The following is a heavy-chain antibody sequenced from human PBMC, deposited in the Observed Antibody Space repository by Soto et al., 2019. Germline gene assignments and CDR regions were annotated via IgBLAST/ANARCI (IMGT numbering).Heavy chain of an antibody. D-gene: IGHD5-12*01. CDR1: GFTFTSSA. CDR2: IVVGSGNT. V-gene: IGHV1-58*02. CDR3: AAEIQRGYDLVYAFDI. J-gene: IGHJ3*02. Sequence: SVKVSCKASGFTFTSSAMQWVRQARGQRLEWIGWIVVGSGNTNYAQKFQERVTITRDMSTSTAYMELSSLRSEDTAVYYCAAEIQRGYDLVYAFDIWGQGTMVTVSS.